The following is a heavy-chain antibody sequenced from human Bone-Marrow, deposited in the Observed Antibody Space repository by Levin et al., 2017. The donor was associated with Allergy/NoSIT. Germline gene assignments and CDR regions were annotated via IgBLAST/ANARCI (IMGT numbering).Heavy chain of an antibody. J-gene: IGHJ4*02. D-gene: IGHD6-19*01. V-gene: IGHV4-4*07. Sequence: SETLSLTCTASGGTISSYYWSWIRQPAGKGLEWIARIYTSGSTNYNPYLKNRLIMLVDTSKNQFLLKLISVTAAGTAGYYCARGDPVAVSFDYWGQGTLVTVSS. CDR1: GGTISSYY. CDR2: IYTSGST. CDR3: ARGDPVAVSFDY.